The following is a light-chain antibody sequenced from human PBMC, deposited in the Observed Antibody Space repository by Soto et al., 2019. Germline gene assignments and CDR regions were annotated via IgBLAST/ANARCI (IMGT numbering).Light chain of an antibody. CDR2: EVT. CDR3: SSHTSGNTRV. CDR1: SSDLGAYDY. Sequence: QSALTQPASVSGSPGQSIAISCTGTSSDLGAYDYVSWYQQQPDKAPKLMIYEVTKRPSGVSNRFSGSKSGNTASLTISGLQPEDEADYYCSSHTSGNTRVFGTGTKVTVL. V-gene: IGLV2-14*01. J-gene: IGLJ1*01.